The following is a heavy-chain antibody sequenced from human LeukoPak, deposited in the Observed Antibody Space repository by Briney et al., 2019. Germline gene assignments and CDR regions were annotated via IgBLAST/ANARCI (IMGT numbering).Heavy chain of an antibody. CDR2: IRSKDHGGTT. V-gene: IGHV3-49*03. D-gene: IGHD4-23*01. J-gene: IGHJ4*02. Sequence: GGSLSLSCTASGFTFCDYALSGCRQARREGPEGLSFIRSKDHGGTTEYAASVKGRFTTSRDDSNSIVYLQMNSLIIEDTAVYFCTREPHYYPGNPRDFWGQGTRVPVSS. CDR3: TREPHYYPGNPRDF. CDR1: GFTFCDYA.